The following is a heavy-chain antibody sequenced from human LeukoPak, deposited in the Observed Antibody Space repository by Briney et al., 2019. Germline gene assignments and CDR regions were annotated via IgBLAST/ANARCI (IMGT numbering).Heavy chain of an antibody. CDR3: ARGPSGYHNT. CDR2: ITSTSSYT. V-gene: IGHV3-21*01. J-gene: IGHJ4*02. Sequence: GGSLRLSCAASGFTFNSYNMNWVRQAPGKGLEWVSSITSTSSYTFYADSVKGRFTISRDNSKNTLYLQMNSLRAEDTAVYYCARGPSGYHNTGGQGTLVTVSS. D-gene: IGHD5-12*01. CDR1: GFTFNSYN.